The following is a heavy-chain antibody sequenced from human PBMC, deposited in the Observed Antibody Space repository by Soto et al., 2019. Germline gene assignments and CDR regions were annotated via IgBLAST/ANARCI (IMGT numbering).Heavy chain of an antibody. D-gene: IGHD1-1*01. CDR2: INHSGST. CDR1: GGSFSGYY. V-gene: IGHV4-34*01. J-gene: IGHJ5*02. CDR3: ARDNGLKLTQKPNWFDT. Sequence: PSETLSLTCAVYGGSFSGYYWSWIRQPPGKGLEWIGEINHSGSTNYNPSLKSRVTISVDTSKNQFSLKLSSVTAADTAVYYCARDNGLKLTQKPNWFDTWGQGTLVTVSS.